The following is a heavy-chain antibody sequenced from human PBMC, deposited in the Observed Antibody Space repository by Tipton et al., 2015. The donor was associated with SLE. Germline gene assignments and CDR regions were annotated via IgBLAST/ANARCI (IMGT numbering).Heavy chain of an antibody. V-gene: IGHV4-4*02. CDR2: IFQSGNS. CDR3: ARGSFFDGRSSGASWFAP. CDR1: GGSVIGKNW. D-gene: IGHD1-26*01. J-gene: IGHJ5*02. Sequence: TLSLTCDVSGGSVIGKNWWSWLRQPPGKGLQWIAEIFQSGNSNYNPSLRSRATISLDKSKNQVFLRLSSVTAADTAVYYCARGSFFDGRSSGASWFAPWGPGALVTVSS.